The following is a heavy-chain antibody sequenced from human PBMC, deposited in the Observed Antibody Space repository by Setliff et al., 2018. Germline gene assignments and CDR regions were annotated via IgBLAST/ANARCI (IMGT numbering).Heavy chain of an antibody. Sequence: SGGSLRLSCAASGFTFSRSAIHWVRQASGKGLEWVGRVRSRINNFATAYDASVKGRFIISRDDSKNTAYLQMNSLKTDDTAIYYCARVDDYIWGTFHSMDYWGQGTLVTVSS. V-gene: IGHV3-73*01. CDR2: VRSRINNFAT. CDR3: ARVDDYIWGTFHSMDY. CDR1: GFTFSRSA. D-gene: IGHD3-16*01. J-gene: IGHJ4*02.